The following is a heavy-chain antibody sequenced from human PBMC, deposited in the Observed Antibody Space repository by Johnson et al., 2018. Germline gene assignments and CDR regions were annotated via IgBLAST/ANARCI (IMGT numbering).Heavy chain of an antibody. D-gene: IGHD3-22*01. V-gene: IGHV3-23*04. CDR2: IPNSGGST. Sequence: EVQLVESGGGLVQPGGSLRLSCAASGFTFSDYAMTWVRQAPGKGLEWVSTIPNSGGSTYYADSVRGRFTSSRDNYKKTLYLQMNSLRAEDTARYYCVKDLHYYDGSGYFNRAHWGQGTLVTVSA. CDR1: GFTFSDYA. J-gene: IGHJ1*01. CDR3: VKDLHYYDGSGYFNRAH.